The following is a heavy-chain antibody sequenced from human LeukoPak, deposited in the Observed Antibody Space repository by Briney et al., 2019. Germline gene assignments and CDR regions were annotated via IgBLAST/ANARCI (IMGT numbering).Heavy chain of an antibody. CDR3: ARTGSTVTMLYPFDH. J-gene: IGHJ4*02. CDR1: GGSISSYY. D-gene: IGHD4-17*01. CDR2: IYYSGST. Sequence: SETPSLTCTVSGGSISSYYWSWIRQPPGKGLEWIGYIYYSGSTNYNPSLKSRVSISVDTSKNQFSLKLSSVTAADTAVYYCARTGSTVTMLYPFDHWGQGTLVTVSS. V-gene: IGHV4-59*01.